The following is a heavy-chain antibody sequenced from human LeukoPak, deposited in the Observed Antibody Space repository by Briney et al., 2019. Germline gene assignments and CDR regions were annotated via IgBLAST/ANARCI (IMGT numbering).Heavy chain of an antibody. D-gene: IGHD2-15*01. Sequence: GGSLRLSCTVSGFTVSSNSMSWVRQAPGKGLEWVSFIYSGGNTHYSDSVKGRFTISRDNSKNTLYLQMNSLRAEDTAVYYCARASAVVAASFSGYYYYMDVWGKGTTVTVSS. V-gene: IGHV3-53*01. CDR1: GFTVSSNS. J-gene: IGHJ6*03. CDR3: ARASAVVAASFSGYYYYMDV. CDR2: IYSGGNT.